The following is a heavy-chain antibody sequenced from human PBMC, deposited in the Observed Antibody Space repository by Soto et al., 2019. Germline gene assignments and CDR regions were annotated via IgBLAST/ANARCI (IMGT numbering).Heavy chain of an antibody. Sequence: SVKVSCKAPGFTFTSSAVQWVRQARGQRLEWIGWIVVGSGNTNYAQKFPERVHLTRDMSTSTAYMELSSLRSEDTAGYYCAADLELRTENYYDSSGYPHWGQGTLVTVSS. CDR2: IVVGSGNT. CDR1: GFTFTSSA. J-gene: IGHJ4*02. D-gene: IGHD3-22*01. V-gene: IGHV1-58*01. CDR3: AADLELRTENYYDSSGYPH.